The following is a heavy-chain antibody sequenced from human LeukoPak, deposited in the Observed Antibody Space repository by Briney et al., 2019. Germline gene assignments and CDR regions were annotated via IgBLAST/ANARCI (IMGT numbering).Heavy chain of an antibody. Sequence: GGSLRLSCAASGFTVSSNYMSWVRQAPGKGLEWVSVIYSGGSTYYADSVKGRFTISRDNSKNTLYLQMNSLRAEDTAVYYCARDRGSSWYNGPPDYWGQGTLVTVSS. J-gene: IGHJ4*02. CDR3: ARDRGSSWYNGPPDY. CDR1: GFTVSSNY. CDR2: IYSGGST. D-gene: IGHD6-13*01. V-gene: IGHV3-53*01.